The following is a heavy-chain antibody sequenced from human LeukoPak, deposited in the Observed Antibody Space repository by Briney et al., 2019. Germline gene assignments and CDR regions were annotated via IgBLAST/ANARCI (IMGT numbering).Heavy chain of an antibody. CDR1: GDTFTSYG. J-gene: IGHJ4*02. Sequence: ASVKVSCKASGDTFTSYGISWWRQAPGQGLEWMGWISAYNGNTNYAQKLQGRVTMTTDTSTSTAYMELRRLRYDDTAVYYCARGETYYYGSSGYSFDHWGQGTLVTVSS. V-gene: IGHV1-18*01. CDR3: ARGETYYYGSSGYSFDH. CDR2: ISAYNGNT. D-gene: IGHD3-22*01.